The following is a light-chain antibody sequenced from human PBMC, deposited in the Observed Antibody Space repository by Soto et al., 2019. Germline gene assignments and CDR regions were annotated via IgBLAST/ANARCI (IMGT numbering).Light chain of an antibody. V-gene: IGKV1-33*01. CDR3: QQYDNLSYT. CDR1: QDISNY. Sequence: DLQMTQSQSSLSASVGDRVTITCQARQDISNYLNWYQQKPGKAPKLLIYDASNLETGVPSRFSGSGSGTDFTFTISSLQPEDIATYYCQQYDNLSYTFGQGTKLEIK. CDR2: DAS. J-gene: IGKJ2*01.